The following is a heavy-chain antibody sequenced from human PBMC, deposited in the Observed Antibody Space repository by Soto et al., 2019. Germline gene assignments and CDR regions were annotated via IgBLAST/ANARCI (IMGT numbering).Heavy chain of an antibody. CDR1: GYTFTDYS. D-gene: IGHD3-10*01. CDR3: ARDLWLGESFRYYFDY. Sequence: QVQLVQSGAEVKKPGASVRVSCKASGYTFTDYSLQWVRQAPGQRLEWMGWINPASGKTKYSQKFQGRVTITRDTSASTAYMDLSSLTSEDTALYYCARDLWLGESFRYYFDYWAQGTLVTVSS. V-gene: IGHV1-3*01. J-gene: IGHJ4*01. CDR2: INPASGKT.